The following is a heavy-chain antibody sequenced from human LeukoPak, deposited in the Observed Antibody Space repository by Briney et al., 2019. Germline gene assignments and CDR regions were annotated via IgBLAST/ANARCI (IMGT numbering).Heavy chain of an antibody. CDR3: ATLTRSGWYWEGYYFDY. J-gene: IGHJ4*02. D-gene: IGHD6-19*01. CDR1: GYSFTSYW. V-gene: IGHV5-51*01. CDR2: IYPGDSDT. Sequence: GESLKISCKGSGYSFTSYWIGWVRQMPGKGLEWMGIIYPGDSDTRYSPSFQGQVTISADKSISTAYLQWSSLKASDTAMYYCATLTRSGWYWEGYYFDYWGQGTLVTVSS.